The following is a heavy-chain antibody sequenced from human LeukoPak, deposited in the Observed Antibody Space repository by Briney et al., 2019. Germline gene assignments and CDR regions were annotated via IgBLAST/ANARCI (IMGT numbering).Heavy chain of an antibody. CDR3: AKFFAPSGGASGWTWAIEC. CDR1: GFTFSSYS. V-gene: IGHV3-23*01. CDR2: ISGSGGDTT. D-gene: IGHD6-25*01. J-gene: IGHJ4*02. Sequence: GGSLRLSCAASGFTFSSYSMTWVRQAPGKGLEWVAAISGSGGDTTYYAESARGRFTISRDNSKNTLYVQMNSLRAEDTAVYYCAKFFAPSGGASGWTWAIECWGQGTLVTVSS.